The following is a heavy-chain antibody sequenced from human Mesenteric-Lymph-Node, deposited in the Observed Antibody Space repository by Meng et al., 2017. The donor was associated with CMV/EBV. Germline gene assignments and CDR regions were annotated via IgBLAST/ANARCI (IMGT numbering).Heavy chain of an antibody. J-gene: IGHJ4*02. CDR3: ARGLGYYDAFDY. D-gene: IGHD3-22*01. CDR2: ITHSGST. V-gene: IGHV4-34*01. CDR1: GGSFSGYY. Sequence: SETLSLTCAVYGGSFSGYYWSWIRQPPGKGLEWIGEITHSGSTNYNPSLKSRVTMSVDTSKNQFSLKLSSVTAADTAVFYCARGLGYYDAFDYWGQGTLVTVSS.